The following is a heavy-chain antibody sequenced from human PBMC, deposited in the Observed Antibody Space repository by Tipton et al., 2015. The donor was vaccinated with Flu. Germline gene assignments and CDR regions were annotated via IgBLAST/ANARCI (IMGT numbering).Heavy chain of an antibody. CDR2: ISYDGATK. CDR1: GFSFSRFG. CDR3: ATLTGDDY. J-gene: IGHJ4*02. V-gene: IGHV3-30*03. D-gene: IGHD7-27*01. Sequence: SLRLSCAASGFSFSRFGMHWVRQAPGKGLEWVALISYDGATKYYADSVRGRFTISRDNTKKSLSLQLNSLRAEDTAIYYCATLTGDDYWGQGILVTVSS.